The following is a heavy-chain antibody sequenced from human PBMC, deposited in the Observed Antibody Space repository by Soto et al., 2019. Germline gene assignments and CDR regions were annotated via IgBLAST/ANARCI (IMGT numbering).Heavy chain of an antibody. V-gene: IGHV4-4*07. Sequence: QVQLQASGPGLVKPSETLSLTCTVSGDFLSNFYWSWIRQPAGKGLQSLGRISASGRSNYNPNLQSRVAMSLDTSKNQFSLRLTSLSAADTAVYFCARGMGRYFDLWGRGTLVTVVS. CDR3: ARGMGRYFDL. J-gene: IGHJ2*01. D-gene: IGHD2-8*01. CDR1: GDFLSNFY. CDR2: ISASGRS.